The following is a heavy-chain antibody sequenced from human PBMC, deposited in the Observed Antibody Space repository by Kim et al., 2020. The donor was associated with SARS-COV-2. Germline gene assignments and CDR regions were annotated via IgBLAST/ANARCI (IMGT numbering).Heavy chain of an antibody. CDR1: GYTFTSYY. V-gene: IGHV1-46*01. J-gene: IGHJ6*01. Sequence: ASVKVSCKASGYTFTSYYMHWVRQAPGQGLEWMGIINPSGGSTSYAQKFQGRVTMTRDTSTSTVYMELSSLRSEETAVYYCAREPPRIAVAGYVFYYGMDVWGRGTTVTVSS. CDR3: AREPPRIAVAGYVFYYGMDV. D-gene: IGHD6-19*01. CDR2: INPSGGST.